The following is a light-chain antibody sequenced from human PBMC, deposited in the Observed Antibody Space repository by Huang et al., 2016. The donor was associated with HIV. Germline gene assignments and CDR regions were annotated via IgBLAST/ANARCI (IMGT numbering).Light chain of an antibody. CDR2: WAS. CDR3: QQYYRLPQT. J-gene: IGKJ1*01. CDR1: QSVLYSSNSKNY. Sequence: DIVMTQSPDSLTVSLGERATIKCRSSQSVLYSSNSKNYIAWFQQKPGRAPRLLIYWASARESGVPDRFSGSGSGTDFTLTIDRLEAEDAAIYYCQQYYRLPQTFGQGTRVEIK. V-gene: IGKV4-1*01.